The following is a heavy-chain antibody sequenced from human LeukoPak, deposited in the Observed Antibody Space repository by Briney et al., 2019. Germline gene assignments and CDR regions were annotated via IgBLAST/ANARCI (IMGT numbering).Heavy chain of an antibody. V-gene: IGHV4-34*01. CDR1: GGSFSGYY. CDR2: INHSGST. CDR3: ARGPPTYYYGSGSYYSY. J-gene: IGHJ4*02. D-gene: IGHD3-10*01. Sequence: SETLSLTCAVYGGSFSGYYWSWIRQPPGKGLEWIGEINHSGSTNYNPSLKSRVTISVDTSKNQFSLKLSPVTAADTAVYYCARGPPTYYYGSGSYYSYWGQGTLVTVSS.